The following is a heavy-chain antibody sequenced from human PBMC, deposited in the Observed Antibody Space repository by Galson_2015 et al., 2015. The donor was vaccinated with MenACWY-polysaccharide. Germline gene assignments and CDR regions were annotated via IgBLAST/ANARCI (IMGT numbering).Heavy chain of an antibody. J-gene: IGHJ4*02. CDR3: SRYCSGIRCYSGLDY. V-gene: IGHV3-23*01. CDR2: VTSSGDAT. D-gene: IGHD2-15*01. Sequence: SLRLSCAASGFTFSNYFMTWVRQAPGKGLEWASTVTSSGDATYYADSVKGRFTIPRDNSRNTLYLQMNSLRAEDTAVYYCSRYCSGIRCYSGLDYWGQGTLVTVSS. CDR1: GFTFSNYF.